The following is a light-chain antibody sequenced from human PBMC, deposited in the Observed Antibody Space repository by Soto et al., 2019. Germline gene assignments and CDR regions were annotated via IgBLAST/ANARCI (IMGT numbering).Light chain of an antibody. CDR3: QQYNNWPPGVT. CDR2: GAS. V-gene: IGKV3-15*01. CDR1: QSVGSN. Sequence: IEMTQSPVTLSVSPGERATLSCRASQSVGSNLAWYQQKPGQVPRLLIYGASTRATDIPARFSGSGSGTEFTLSISSLQSEDFAVYYCQQYNNWPPGVTFGQGTRLEI. J-gene: IGKJ5*01.